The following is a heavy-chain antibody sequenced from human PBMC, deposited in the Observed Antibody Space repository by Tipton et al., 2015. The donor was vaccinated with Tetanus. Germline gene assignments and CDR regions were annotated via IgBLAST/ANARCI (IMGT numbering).Heavy chain of an antibody. J-gene: IGHJ4*02. CDR2: IYIGGSI. V-gene: IGHV3-53*01. CDR3: VSGSSLDY. D-gene: IGHD6-6*01. Sequence: SLRLSCAASGFSVSNNYMSWVRQAPGKGLEWVSVIYIGGSIYYTDSVKGRFTISRDNSKNSLFLQLSSLRVDDTALYFCVSGSSLDYWGQGTLVTVSS. CDR1: GFSVSNNY.